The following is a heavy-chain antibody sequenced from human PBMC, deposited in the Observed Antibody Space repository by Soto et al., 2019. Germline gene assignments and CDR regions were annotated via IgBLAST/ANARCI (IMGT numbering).Heavy chain of an antibody. CDR1: GYTFTSYG. CDR2: ISAYNGNT. Sequence: ASVKVSCKASGYTFTSYGISWVRQAPGQGLEWMGWISAYNGNTNYAQKLQGRVTMTTDTSTSTAYMELRSLRSDDTAVYYCARHQSFGAGTWHPRPSIDYWGQGTLVTVSS. V-gene: IGHV1-18*01. J-gene: IGHJ4*02. D-gene: IGHD2-15*01. CDR3: ARHQSFGAGTWHPRPSIDY.